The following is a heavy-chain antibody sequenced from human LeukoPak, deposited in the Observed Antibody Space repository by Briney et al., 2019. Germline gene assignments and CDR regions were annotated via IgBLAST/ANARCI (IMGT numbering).Heavy chain of an antibody. Sequence: QPGGSLRLSCAASGFTFSSYWMHWVRQAPGKGLEWVSVIYSGGSTYYAGSVKGRFTISRDNSKNTLYLQMNSLRAEDTAVYYCARDRNYYDSRYFDYWGQGTLVTVSS. CDR3: ARDRNYYDSRYFDY. V-gene: IGHV3-53*01. D-gene: IGHD3-22*01. CDR1: GFTFSSYW. J-gene: IGHJ4*02. CDR2: IYSGGST.